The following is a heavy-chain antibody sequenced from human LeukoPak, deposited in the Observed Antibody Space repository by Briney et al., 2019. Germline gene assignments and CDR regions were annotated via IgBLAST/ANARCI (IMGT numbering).Heavy chain of an antibody. CDR1: GYTFTSYA. D-gene: IGHD6-6*01. CDR3: ARGGRVAAIIDY. CDR2: INPDSGGT. V-gene: IGHV1-2*02. Sequence: ASVKVSCKASGYTFTSYAMNWVRQAPGQGLEWMGWINPDSGGTNYAQKFQGRVTMTRDTSISTAYMELSRLRSDDTAVYYCARGGRVAAIIDYWGQGTLVTVSS. J-gene: IGHJ4*02.